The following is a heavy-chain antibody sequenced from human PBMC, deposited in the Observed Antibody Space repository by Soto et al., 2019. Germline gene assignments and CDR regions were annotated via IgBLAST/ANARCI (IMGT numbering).Heavy chain of an antibody. J-gene: IGHJ3*02. CDR2: ISSSASTT. D-gene: IGHD3-10*01. CDR1: GFTFSSYE. CDR3: AQESSDRPLRDAFHI. Sequence: GGSLRLSCAASGFTFSSYEMHWVRQAPGKGLQWVSYISSSASTTYYADSVKGRFTISRDNARNSLYLQMNSLRAEDTAVYYCAQESSDRPLRDAFHIWGQGTMVTVSS. V-gene: IGHV3-48*03.